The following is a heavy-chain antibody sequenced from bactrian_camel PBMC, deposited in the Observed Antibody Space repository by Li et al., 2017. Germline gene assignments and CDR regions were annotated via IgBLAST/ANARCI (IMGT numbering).Heavy chain of an antibody. Sequence: DVQLVESGGGSVQAGGSLRLSCAASGSDFNPNYMVVGWFRQGPGKDREGVAAIYTGGSYIYYVDSVKGRFTISQDKTENTVYLQMNSLKPEDTAMYYCAAATHYCWFSRGPKKFDHWGQGTQVTVS. J-gene: IGHJ4*01. CDR3: AAATHYCWFSRGPKKFDH. CDR1: GSDFNPNY. D-gene: IGHD4*01. CDR2: IYTGGSYI. V-gene: IGHV3S40*01.